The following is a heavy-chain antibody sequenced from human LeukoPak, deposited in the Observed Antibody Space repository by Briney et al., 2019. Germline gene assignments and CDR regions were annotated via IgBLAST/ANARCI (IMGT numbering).Heavy chain of an antibody. CDR3: ATLIDSSGWEPPDY. Sequence: GGSLRLSCTASGFTFSSYTMTWVRQAPGKGLKWVSTITTGDGNTYYADSVKGRFTVSRDDSKNTLYLQMNSLRAEDTAVYYCATLIDSSGWEPPDYWGQGTLVTVSS. CDR1: GFTFSSYT. J-gene: IGHJ4*02. CDR2: ITTGDGNT. V-gene: IGHV3-23*01. D-gene: IGHD6-19*01.